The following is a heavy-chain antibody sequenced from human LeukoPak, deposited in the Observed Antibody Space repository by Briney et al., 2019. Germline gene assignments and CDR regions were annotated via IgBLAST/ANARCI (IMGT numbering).Heavy chain of an antibody. CDR2: IYYSGST. CDR3: AREHYYGSGIDY. CDR1: GGSTSRYH. J-gene: IGHJ4*02. D-gene: IGHD3-10*01. V-gene: IGHV4-59*01. Sequence: SETLSLTCTVSGGSTSRYHWTWIRQPPGKGLEWIGYIYYSGSTNYNPSLKSRVTISVDTSKNQFSLKLSSVTAADTAVYYCAREHYYGSGIDYWGQGTLATVSS.